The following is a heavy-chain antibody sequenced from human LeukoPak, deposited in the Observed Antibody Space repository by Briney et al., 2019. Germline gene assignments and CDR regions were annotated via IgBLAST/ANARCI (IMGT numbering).Heavy chain of an antibody. CDR2: IWYDGSNK. V-gene: IGHV3-33*01. CDR1: GFTFSSYG. D-gene: IGHD6-19*01. J-gene: IGHJ4*02. CDR3: AREGAVAGRYYLDY. Sequence: GRSLRLSCAASGFTFSSYGMHWVRQAPGKGLEWVAVIWYDGSNKYYADSVKGRFTISRDNSKNTLYLQMNSLRAEDTAVYYCAREGAVAGRYYLDYWGQGTLVTVSS.